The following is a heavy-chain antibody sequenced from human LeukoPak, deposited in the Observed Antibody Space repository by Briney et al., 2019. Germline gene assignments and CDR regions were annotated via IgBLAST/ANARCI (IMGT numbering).Heavy chain of an antibody. D-gene: IGHD2-2*01. CDR3: ARDRGYCSSTSCYGGGWFDP. CDR1: GGTFSSYA. V-gene: IGHV1-18*01. CDR2: ISAYNGNT. J-gene: IGHJ5*02. Sequence: ASVKVSCKASGGTFSSYAISWVRQAPGQGLEWMGWISAYNGNTNYAQKLQGRVTMTTDTSTSTAYMELRSLRSDDTVVYYCARDRGYCSSTSCYGGGWFDPWGQGTLVTVSS.